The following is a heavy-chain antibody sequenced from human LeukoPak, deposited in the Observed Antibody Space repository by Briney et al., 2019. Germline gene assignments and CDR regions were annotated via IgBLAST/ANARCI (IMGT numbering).Heavy chain of an antibody. Sequence: ETLSLTCTVSGYSISSGYYWGWIRQPPGKGLGWVANIKQDGSEKYYVDSVKGRFTISRDSAKNSLYLQMNSLRAEDTAVYYCARLVATISWGQGTLVTVSS. D-gene: IGHD5-12*01. V-gene: IGHV3-7*01. CDR1: GYSISSGYY. CDR2: IKQDGSEK. CDR3: ARLVATIS. J-gene: IGHJ4*02.